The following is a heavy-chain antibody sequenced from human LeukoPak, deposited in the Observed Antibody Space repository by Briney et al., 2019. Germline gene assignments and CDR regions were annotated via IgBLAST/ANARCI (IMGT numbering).Heavy chain of an antibody. CDR3: ARAGPYYYDSSGYYVY. D-gene: IGHD3-22*01. CDR1: GFTFSSYS. Sequence: PGGSLRLSCAASGFTFSSYSMDWVRQAPGKGLEWVSYISSSSSTIYYADSVKGRFTISRDNAKNSPYLQMNSLRAEDTAVYYCARAGPYYYDSSGYYVYWGQGTLVTVSS. J-gene: IGHJ4*02. V-gene: IGHV3-48*01. CDR2: ISSSSSTI.